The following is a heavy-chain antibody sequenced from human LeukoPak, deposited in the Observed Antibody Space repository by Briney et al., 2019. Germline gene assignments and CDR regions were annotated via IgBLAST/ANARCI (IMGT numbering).Heavy chain of an antibody. D-gene: IGHD3-10*01. CDR3: AKDWSYYYGSGSYHIDY. Sequence: PGGSLRLSCAASGFTFDDYGMSWVRQAPGKGLEWVSGINWNGGSTGYADSVKGRFTISRDNAKNSLYLQMNSLRAEDTALYYCAKDWSYYYGSGSYHIDYWGQGTLVTVSS. CDR2: INWNGGST. J-gene: IGHJ4*02. CDR1: GFTFDDYG. V-gene: IGHV3-20*04.